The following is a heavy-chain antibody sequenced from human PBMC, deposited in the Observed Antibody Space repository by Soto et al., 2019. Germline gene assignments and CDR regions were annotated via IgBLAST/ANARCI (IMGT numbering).Heavy chain of an antibody. CDR1: GFTLSSYE. Sequence: GSLIPSCAAAGFTLSSYEMNWVRQAPGKGLEWVSYISGSGRTIYYADSVKGRFTISRDNAKNSLYLQMNSLRAEDTAVYYCARSGTYEPLYYWGQGTLVTVSS. CDR3: ARSGTYEPLYY. V-gene: IGHV3-48*03. J-gene: IGHJ4*02. D-gene: IGHD1-26*01. CDR2: ISGSGRTI.